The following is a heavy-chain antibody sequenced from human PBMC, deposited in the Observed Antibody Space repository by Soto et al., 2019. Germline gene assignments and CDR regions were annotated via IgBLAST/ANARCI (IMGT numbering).Heavy chain of an antibody. CDR2: TYCRSKCYD. CDR1: GDSDSSTSAT. Sequence: QTLSLTCAISGDSDSSTSATWNWIRQSPSRGLEWLGRTYCRSKCYDEYAVSVRSRITINPDTSKNHFSLQVNSVTPEDTAIYYCARQTTKGDYSHGLDVWCQGTTGTVSS. D-gene: IGHD1-7*01. J-gene: IGHJ6*01. CDR3: ARQTTKGDYSHGLDV. V-gene: IGHV6-1*01.